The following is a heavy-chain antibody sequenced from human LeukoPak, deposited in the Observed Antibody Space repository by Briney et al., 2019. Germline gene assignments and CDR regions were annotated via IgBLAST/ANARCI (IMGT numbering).Heavy chain of an antibody. D-gene: IGHD1-26*01. Sequence: ASETLSLTCTVSGGSISSYYWSWIRQPPGKGLEWIGYIYYSGSTNYNPSLKSRVTISVDTSKNQFSLKLSSVTAADTAVYYCARDRRELGIEGQGNMRYYYYYMDVWGKGTTVTISS. V-gene: IGHV4-59*01. J-gene: IGHJ6*03. CDR3: ARDRRELGIEGQGNMRYYYYYMDV. CDR1: GGSISSYY. CDR2: IYYSGST.